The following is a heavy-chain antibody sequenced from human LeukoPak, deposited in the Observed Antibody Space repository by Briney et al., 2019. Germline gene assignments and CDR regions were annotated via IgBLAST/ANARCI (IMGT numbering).Heavy chain of an antibody. Sequence: GGSLRLSCAASGFTFSSYAMSWVRQAPGKGLEWDSAISGSGGSTYYADSVKGRFTISRDNSKNTLYLQMNSLRAEDTAVYYCARDHRYYGGTGGYMDVWGKGTTVTVSS. V-gene: IGHV3-23*01. J-gene: IGHJ6*03. CDR1: GFTFSSYA. D-gene: IGHD4-23*01. CDR2: ISGSGGST. CDR3: ARDHRYYGGTGGYMDV.